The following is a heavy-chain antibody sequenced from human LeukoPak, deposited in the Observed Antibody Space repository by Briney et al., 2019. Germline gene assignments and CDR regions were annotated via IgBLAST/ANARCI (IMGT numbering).Heavy chain of an antibody. CDR1: GGSFRGYY. CDR3: ARGLLDSQCSSTSCYYYYTAV. V-gene: IGHV4-34*01. CDR2: INHSGST. J-gene: IGHJ6*03. Sequence: SETLSLTCPVYGGSFRGYYWSWIRQPPVKGLEWVGEINHSGSTHYNPTLKSGGARSVDTPKKQFTLNLDSVTGEATAVEYCARGLLDSQCSSTSCYYYYTAVSGKGTTVT. D-gene: IGHD2-2*01.